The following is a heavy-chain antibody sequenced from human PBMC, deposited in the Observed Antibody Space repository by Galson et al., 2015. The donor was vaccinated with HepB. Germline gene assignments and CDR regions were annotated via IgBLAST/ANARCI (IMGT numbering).Heavy chain of an antibody. CDR2: ISYDGSNK. J-gene: IGHJ3*02. CDR3: ARGGAYSGYTPSHAFDI. D-gene: IGHD5-12*01. CDR1: GFTFSSYG. Sequence: SLRLSCAASGFTFSSYGMHWVRQAPGKGLEWVAVISYDGSNKYYADSVKGRFTISRDNSKNTLYLQMNSLRAEDTAVYYCARGGAYSGYTPSHAFDIWGQGTMVTVSS. V-gene: IGHV3-30*03.